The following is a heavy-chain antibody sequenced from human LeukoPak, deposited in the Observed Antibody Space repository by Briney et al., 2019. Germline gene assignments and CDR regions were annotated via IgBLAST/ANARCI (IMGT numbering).Heavy chain of an antibody. V-gene: IGHV4-4*07. D-gene: IGHD5-18*01. CDR3: ARGQKYTSGYTVTELGSRYFDY. Sequence: SETLSLTCTVSGGSISSYYWSWIRQPAGKGLEWIGRIHSSGSTNYNPSLKSRVAMSGDTSKNQFSLKLSSVTAADTAVYYCARGQKYTSGYTVTELGSRYFDYWGQGTLATVSS. CDR1: GGSISSYY. J-gene: IGHJ4*02. CDR2: IHSSGST.